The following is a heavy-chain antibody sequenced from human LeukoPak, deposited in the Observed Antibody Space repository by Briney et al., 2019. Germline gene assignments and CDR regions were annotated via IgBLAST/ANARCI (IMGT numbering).Heavy chain of an antibody. CDR1: GYTFTSYG. Sequence: SVKVSCKASGYTFTSYGISWVRQAPGQGLEWMGWISAYNGNTNYAQKLQGRVTMTTDTSTGTAYMELRSLRSDDTAVYYCARDLATVVTNYYYGMDVWGQGTTVTVSS. J-gene: IGHJ6*02. CDR2: ISAYNGNT. CDR3: ARDLATVVTNYYYGMDV. D-gene: IGHD4-17*01. V-gene: IGHV1-18*01.